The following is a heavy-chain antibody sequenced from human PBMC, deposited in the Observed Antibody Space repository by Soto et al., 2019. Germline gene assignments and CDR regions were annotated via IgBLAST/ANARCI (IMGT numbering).Heavy chain of an antibody. CDR3: ARVLIAAAPYYYYYMDV. CDR2: INHSGST. Sequence: SETLSLTCAVYGGSFSGYYWSWIRQLPGKGLEWIGEINHSGSTNYNPSLKSRVTISVDTSKNQFSLKLSSVTAADTAVYYCARVLIAAAPYYYYYMDVWGKGTTVTVSS. D-gene: IGHD6-13*01. V-gene: IGHV4-34*01. CDR1: GGSFSGYY. J-gene: IGHJ6*03.